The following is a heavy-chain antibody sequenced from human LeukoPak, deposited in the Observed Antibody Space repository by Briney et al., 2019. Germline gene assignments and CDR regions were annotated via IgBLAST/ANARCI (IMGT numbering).Heavy chain of an antibody. CDR1: GYTFENYW. CDR2: IYPDDSDT. D-gene: IGHD6-19*01. Sequence: GESLKISCRGSGYTFENYWIAWVRQLPGQGLEWMGIIYPDDSDTTYSPSFEGQVTISVDKPIKTAYLQWNSLEASDTAIYYCARQGVAVAGTLWLDPWGQGTLVTVSS. J-gene: IGHJ5*02. CDR3: ARQGVAVAGTLWLDP. V-gene: IGHV5-51*01.